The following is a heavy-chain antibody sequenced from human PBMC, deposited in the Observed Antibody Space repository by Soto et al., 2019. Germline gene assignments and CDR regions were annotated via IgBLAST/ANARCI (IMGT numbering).Heavy chain of an antibody. Sequence: SVKVSCKASGFTFTSSAVQWVRQARGQRLEWIGWIVVGRGNTNYAQKLQGRVTMTTDTSTSTAYMELRSLRSDDTAVYYCARDPVAGTVRSDYWGQGTLVTVSS. J-gene: IGHJ4*02. CDR2: IVVGRGNT. V-gene: IGHV1-58*01. CDR1: GFTFTSSA. CDR3: ARDPVAGTVRSDY. D-gene: IGHD6-19*01.